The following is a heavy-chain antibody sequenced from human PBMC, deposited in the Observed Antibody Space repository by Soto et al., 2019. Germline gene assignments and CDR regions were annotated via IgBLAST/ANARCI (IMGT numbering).Heavy chain of an antibody. CDR3: ARPREAGKYYYGVDV. V-gene: IGHV5-10-1*01. D-gene: IGHD6-19*01. CDR2: IDPSDSYT. Sequence: GESLKISCKGSGYSFTSYWISWVRQMPGKGLEWMGRIDPSDSYTNYSPSFQGHVTISADKSISTAYLQWSSPKASDTAMYYCARPREAGKYYYGVDVWGQGTTVTVSS. CDR1: GYSFTSYW. J-gene: IGHJ6*02.